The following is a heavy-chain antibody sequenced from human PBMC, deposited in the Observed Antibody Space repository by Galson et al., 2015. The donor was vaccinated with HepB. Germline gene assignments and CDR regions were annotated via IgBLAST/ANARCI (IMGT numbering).Heavy chain of an antibody. D-gene: IGHD4-17*01. CDR1: GFTFSSYG. V-gene: IGHV3-30*18. J-gene: IGHJ6*02. CDR3: AKVVTDYGDYPYYYYFGLDA. Sequence: SLRLSCAASGFTFSSYGMHWVRQAPGKGLEWVALISYDGSSKYYADSVRGRFTISRDNSKNTLYLQMNSLRAEDTAVYYCAKVVTDYGDYPYYYYFGLDAWGQGTRVTVSS. CDR2: ISYDGSSK.